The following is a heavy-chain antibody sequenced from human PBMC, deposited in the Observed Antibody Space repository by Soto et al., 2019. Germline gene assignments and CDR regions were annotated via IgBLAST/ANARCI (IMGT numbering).Heavy chain of an antibody. J-gene: IGHJ4*02. CDR1: GFTFSSYG. D-gene: IGHD3-10*01. CDR3: ARDKYYYGSGSYYTELDY. V-gene: IGHV3-33*01. CDR2: IWYDGSNK. Sequence: GGSLRLSCAASGFTFSSYGMHWVRQAPGKGLEWVAVIWYDGSNKYYADSVKGRFTISRDNSKNTLYLQMNSLRAEDTAVYYCARDKYYYGSGSYYTELDYWGQGTLVTVSS.